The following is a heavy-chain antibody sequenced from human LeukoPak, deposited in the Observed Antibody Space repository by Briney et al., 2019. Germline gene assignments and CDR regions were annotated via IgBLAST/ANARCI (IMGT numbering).Heavy chain of an antibody. V-gene: IGHV4-59*01. J-gene: IGHJ4*02. D-gene: IGHD5-18*01. CDR1: GGSISSYY. CDR2: IYYSGST. CDR3: ARVGGIQLWSKGLDY. Sequence: PSETLSLTCTVSGGSISSYYWSWIRQPPGKGLEWIGYIYYSGSTNYNPSLKSRVTISVDTSKNQFSLKLSSVTAADTAVYYCARVGGIQLWSKGLDYWGQGTLVTVSS.